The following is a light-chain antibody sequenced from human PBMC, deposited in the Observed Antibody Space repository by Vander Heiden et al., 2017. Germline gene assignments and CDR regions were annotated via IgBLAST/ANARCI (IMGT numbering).Light chain of an antibody. Sequence: QSALTQPPSVSGSPGQSVTIPCTGTSSDVGSYIRVAWYQQPPGTAPKLLIYEVSNRPSGVPDRFSGSKSGNTASLTISGLQAVDEADYYCSSFTGSSTPIVFGTGTRVTVL. CDR2: EVS. CDR1: SSDVGSYIR. CDR3: SSFTGSSTPIV. V-gene: IGLV2-18*02. J-gene: IGLJ1*01.